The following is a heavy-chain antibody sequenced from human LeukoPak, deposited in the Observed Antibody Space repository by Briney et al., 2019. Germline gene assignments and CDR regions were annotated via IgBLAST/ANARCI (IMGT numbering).Heavy chain of an antibody. V-gene: IGHV4-59*12. CDR1: GGSISSYY. J-gene: IGHJ5*02. Sequence: SETLSLTCTVSGGSISSYYWSWIRQPPGKGLEWIGYIYHIGSTYYTPSLKSRVTISVDRSKNQFSLKLSSVTAADTAVYYCARAYQLLSSWFDPWGQGTLVTVSS. CDR3: ARAYQLLSSWFDP. CDR2: IYHIGST. D-gene: IGHD2-2*01.